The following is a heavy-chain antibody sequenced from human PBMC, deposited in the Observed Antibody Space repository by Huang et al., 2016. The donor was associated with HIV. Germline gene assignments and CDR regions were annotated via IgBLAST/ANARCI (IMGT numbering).Heavy chain of an antibody. V-gene: IGHV1-69*13. CDR1: AGALTSHS. Sequence: QVHLVQSGAEVREPGSSVEVSCTSSAGALTSHSITWVRQAPGHGLERVGPCVPLFGQPNYAEKFLGRLSFRADESTGAVYMELALLKSEDTAIYFCARVRRHSGNSGLIDFWGQGTLVTVTS. CDR3: ARVRRHSGNSGLIDF. J-gene: IGHJ4*02. D-gene: IGHD6-19*01. CDR2: CVPLFGQP.